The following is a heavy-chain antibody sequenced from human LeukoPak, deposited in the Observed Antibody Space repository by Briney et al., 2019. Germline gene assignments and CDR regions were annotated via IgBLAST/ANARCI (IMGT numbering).Heavy chain of an antibody. CDR1: GLTFSNYA. CDR3: AKIPDYYDTSGNAF. CDR2: ISSTSAYT. Sequence: GGSLRLSCAASGLTFSNYAMSWVRQAPGKGLEWVSRISSTSAYTSYADSVKGRITISRDNSKRTLCLQMNSLRAEDTAVYYCAKIPDYYDTSGNAFWGQGTLVTVSS. D-gene: IGHD3-22*01. J-gene: IGHJ4*02. V-gene: IGHV3-23*01.